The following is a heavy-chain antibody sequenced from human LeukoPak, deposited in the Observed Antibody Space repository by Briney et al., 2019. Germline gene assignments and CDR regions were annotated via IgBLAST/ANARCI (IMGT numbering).Heavy chain of an antibody. CDR2: IGTAGEP. CDR1: GFTFSNYD. V-gene: IGHV3-13*05. D-gene: IGHD6-13*01. Sequence: GGSLRLSCAASGFTFSNYDMHWVRQATGKGLEWVSAIGTAGEPYYPGSVKGRFSISRKNDNNSLYLQMTGLRAGDTAVYYCARKAAPGWHFDLWGRGTLVTVSS. CDR3: ARKAAPGWHFDL. J-gene: IGHJ2*01.